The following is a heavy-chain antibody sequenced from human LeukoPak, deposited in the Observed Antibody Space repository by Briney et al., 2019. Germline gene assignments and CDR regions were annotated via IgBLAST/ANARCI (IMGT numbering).Heavy chain of an antibody. V-gene: IGHV3-30*02. J-gene: IGHJ6*03. D-gene: IGHD3-3*01. CDR2: IRYDGSSK. CDR3: AKELGVTLRGYMDV. CDR1: GFAFSNHG. Sequence: EGSLRLSCAASGFAFSNHGKHWVRQAPGKGLEWIAFIRYDGSSKYYAASVKGRFTISRDSSENSLHLQMNSLRPEVTALYYCAKELGVTLRGYMDVWGKGITVTVSS.